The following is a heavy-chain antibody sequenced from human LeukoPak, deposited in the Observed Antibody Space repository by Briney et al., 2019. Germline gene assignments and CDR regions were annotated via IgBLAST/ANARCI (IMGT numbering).Heavy chain of an antibody. J-gene: IGHJ5*02. CDR2: ISGSGGST. Sequence: PGGSLRLSCAASGFTFSSYAMSWVRQAPGKGLEWVSAISGSGGSTYYADSVKGRFTISRDNSKNTLYLQMNSLRAGDTAIYSCEREYNDILTDSRNPKSKMSWGQGTLVTVSS. V-gene: IGHV3-23*01. D-gene: IGHD3-9*01. CDR3: EREYNDILTDSRNPKSKMS. CDR1: GFTFSSYA.